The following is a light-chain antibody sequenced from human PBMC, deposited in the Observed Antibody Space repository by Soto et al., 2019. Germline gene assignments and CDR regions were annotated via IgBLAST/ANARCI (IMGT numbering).Light chain of an antibody. Sequence: AIQLTQSPSSLSASVGDRVTITCRASQGISSALAWYQQKPGQAPTLLIYDASSLESGVPSRFRGSGSGTDFTLTISSLQPEDFASYYCQQFNSYPRTFGPGTKVDIK. V-gene: IGKV1-13*02. CDR1: QGISSA. J-gene: IGKJ3*01. CDR3: QQFNSYPRT. CDR2: DAS.